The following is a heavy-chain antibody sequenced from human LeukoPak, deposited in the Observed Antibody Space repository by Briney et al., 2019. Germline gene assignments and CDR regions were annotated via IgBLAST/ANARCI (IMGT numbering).Heavy chain of an antibody. CDR2: IFTSGNT. D-gene: IGHD3-16*01. V-gene: IGHV4-4*07. CDR3: TSTHYGGSDVFNY. CDR1: GDSISSYY. Sequence: SETLSLTCTVSGDSISSYYWSWIRQPAGKGLEWIGRIFTSGNTDYNPSLKSRIAMSLDTSKNQFSLKLRSVTAADTALYYCTSTHYGGSDVFNYWGQGTLVTVSS. J-gene: IGHJ4*02.